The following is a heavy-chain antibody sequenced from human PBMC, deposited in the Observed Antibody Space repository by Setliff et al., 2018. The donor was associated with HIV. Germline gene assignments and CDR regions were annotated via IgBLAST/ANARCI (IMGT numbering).Heavy chain of an antibody. D-gene: IGHD6-13*01. CDR3: ATRPADSKWYGVFDY. CDR2: IYTSGIT. J-gene: IGHJ4*02. CDR1: GGSISSHY. V-gene: IGHV4-4*09. Sequence: SETLSLTCTVSGGSISSHYWSWIRQSLGKGLEWIGYIYTSGITNYNPSLKSRVTISVDTSKNQFSLKLNSVTAADTAVYYCATRPADSKWYGVFDYWGQGTLVTVSS.